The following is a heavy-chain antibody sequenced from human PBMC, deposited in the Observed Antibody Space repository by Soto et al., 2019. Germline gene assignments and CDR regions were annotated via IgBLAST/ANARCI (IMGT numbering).Heavy chain of an antibody. D-gene: IGHD3-9*01. V-gene: IGHV3-11*01. CDR1: GFSFSDYY. CDR3: ARGNYDILTGYHPLNYYYYMDV. J-gene: IGHJ6*03. Sequence: QVQLVESGGGLVQPGGSLRLSCAASGFSFSDYYMSWSRQAPGKGLEWISYISSSGSTIYYADSVKGRFTISRDNAKNSLYLQMDSLRAEDTAVYYCARGNYDILTGYHPLNYYYYMDVWGKGTTVTVSS. CDR2: ISSSGSTI.